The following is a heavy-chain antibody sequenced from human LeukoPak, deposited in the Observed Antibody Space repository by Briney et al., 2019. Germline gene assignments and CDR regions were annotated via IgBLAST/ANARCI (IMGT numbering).Heavy chain of an antibody. CDR1: GFTFSNYD. V-gene: IGHV3-48*03. J-gene: IGHJ6*02. Sequence: GGSLRLSCGASGFTFSNYDVNWARQAPGKGLEWVSYISSSGYTIYYADSVKGRFTISRDNARNSLFLQMNTLRAEDTAVYLCARDFDFWSGGGGLDVWGQGTTVIVSS. CDR3: ARDFDFWSGGGGLDV. D-gene: IGHD3-3*01. CDR2: ISSSGYTI.